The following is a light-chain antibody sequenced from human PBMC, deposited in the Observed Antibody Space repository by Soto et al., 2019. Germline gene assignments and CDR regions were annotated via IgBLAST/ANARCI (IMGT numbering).Light chain of an antibody. Sequence: DIVMIHSPDSLAVSLAERATIKVNSRQFVFYSSNNNNYLAWYQWKPGQPPKLLIYWASSRASGVPDRFSGSGSGTDFNLTISRLQAEDVAVYFCQQYYTTPFTFGGGTKVDI. CDR2: WAS. V-gene: IGKV4-1*01. CDR3: QQYYTTPFT. CDR1: QFVFYSSNNNNY. J-gene: IGKJ4*01.